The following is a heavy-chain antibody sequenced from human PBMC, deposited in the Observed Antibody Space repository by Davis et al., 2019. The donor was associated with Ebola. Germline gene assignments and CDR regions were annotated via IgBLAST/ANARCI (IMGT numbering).Heavy chain of an antibody. J-gene: IGHJ4*02. CDR1: GYTFTSYA. CDR2: IIPIFGTA. Sequence: AASVKVSCKASGYTFTSYAISWVRQAPGQGLEWMGGIIPIFGTANYAQKFQGRVTITADKSTSTAYMELSSLRSEDTAVYYCARDWVTAIPTPTYYFDYWGQGTLVTVSS. D-gene: IGHD2-21*02. CDR3: ARDWVTAIPTPTYYFDY. V-gene: IGHV1-69*06.